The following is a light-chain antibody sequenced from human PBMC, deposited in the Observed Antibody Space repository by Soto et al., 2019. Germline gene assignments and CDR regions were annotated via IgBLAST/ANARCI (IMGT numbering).Light chain of an antibody. CDR2: EVS. Sequence: QSALTQPPSASGSPGQSVTISCTGTSSDVGAYNYVSWYQQHPGKAPKLMISEVSNRPSGVSNRFSGSKSGNTASLTISGLQAEDEADYYCSSYTSNNTVIFGGGTKLTVL. J-gene: IGLJ2*01. CDR3: SSYTSNNTVI. CDR1: SSDVGAYNY. V-gene: IGLV2-14*01.